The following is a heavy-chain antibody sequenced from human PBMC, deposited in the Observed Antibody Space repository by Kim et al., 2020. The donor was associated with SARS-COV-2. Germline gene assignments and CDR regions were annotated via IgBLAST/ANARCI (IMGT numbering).Heavy chain of an antibody. J-gene: IGHJ4*02. D-gene: IGHD3-3*01. Sequence: SETLSLTCTVSGGSIDYSNYYWGWIRQPPGKGLEWIGTIFYSGTTYDNPSLRSRITMTVDTSKHQFSLTLRSVTAADTAVYYCALQPYRYHTRSFSSPFDNWGQGALVTVSS. CDR2: IFYSGTT. V-gene: IGHV4-39*01. CDR3: ALQPYRYHTRSFSSPFDN. CDR1: GGSIDYSNYY.